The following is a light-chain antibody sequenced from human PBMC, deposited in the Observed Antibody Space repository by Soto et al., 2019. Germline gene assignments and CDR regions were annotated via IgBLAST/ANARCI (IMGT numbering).Light chain of an antibody. V-gene: IGLV2-11*01. J-gene: IGLJ2*01. CDR3: CSYAGSYVVI. CDR2: DVS. CDR1: SNDLGGYNY. Sequence: QSALTQPRSVSGSPGQSVTISCTITSNDLGGYNYFSWYQQRPGKAPKLIIYDVSKRPSGVPDRFSGSKSGNTASLTISGLQAEDEADYYCCSYAGSYVVIFVGGTQLTVL.